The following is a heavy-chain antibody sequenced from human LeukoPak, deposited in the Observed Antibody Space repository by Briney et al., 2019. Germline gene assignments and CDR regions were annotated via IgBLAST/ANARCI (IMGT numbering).Heavy chain of an antibody. J-gene: IGHJ4*02. CDR1: GGSITNYY. Sequence: SETLSLTCTVSGGSITNYYWSWIRQPAGKGLEWIGRIYTSGSTSYNPSLKSRVTMSVDTSKNQFSLKLSSVTAADTAVYYCASFKLGGVIAPYFVYWGQGTLVTVSS. D-gene: IGHD3-16*02. CDR2: IYTSGST. V-gene: IGHV4-4*07. CDR3: ASFKLGGVIAPYFVY.